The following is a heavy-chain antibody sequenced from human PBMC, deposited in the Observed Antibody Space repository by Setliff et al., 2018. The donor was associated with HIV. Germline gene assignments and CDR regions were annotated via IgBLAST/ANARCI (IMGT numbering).Heavy chain of an antibody. D-gene: IGHD3-9*01. V-gene: IGHV1-8*02. CDR2: MNPNIGKT. CDR3: ARSAYYDFLTGYYEGGYGLDV. Sequence: ASVKVSCKASGYTFISYDINWVRQATGQGLEWMGWMNPNIGKTAYAQKFQGRVTMTRNTSISTAYMELSSLRSEDTAVYYCARSAYYDFLTGYYEGGYGLDVWDQGTTVTVSS. CDR1: GYTFISYD. J-gene: IGHJ6*02.